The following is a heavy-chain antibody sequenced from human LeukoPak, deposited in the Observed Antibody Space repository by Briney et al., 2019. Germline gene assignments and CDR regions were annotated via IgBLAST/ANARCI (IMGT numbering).Heavy chain of an antibody. CDR3: ARVDKTVFGGYYYMDV. CDR2: IYYNGGT. Sequence: PSETLSLTCAVSGGSISSYYWSWIRQPPGKGLEWIGYIYYNGGTNYNPSLKSRVTITVDTSKNQFSLKLSSMTAADTAVYYCARVDKTVFGGYYYMDVWGKGTTVTVSS. CDR1: GGSISSYY. V-gene: IGHV4-59*01. J-gene: IGHJ6*03. D-gene: IGHD3-3*01.